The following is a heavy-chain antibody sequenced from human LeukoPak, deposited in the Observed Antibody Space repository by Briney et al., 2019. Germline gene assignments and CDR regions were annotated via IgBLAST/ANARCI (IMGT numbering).Heavy chain of an antibody. V-gene: IGHV3-30*03. D-gene: IGHD4-17*01. CDR1: GFTFSRYG. Sequence: GRSLTLSCGACGFTFSRYGMHWVRQATDKGLEWVAVISYDGSNKYYADSVKGRFTISRDNSKNTLYLQMNSLRAEDTAVYYCARVFDYGDYYYYYGMDVWGQGTTVTVSS. J-gene: IGHJ6*02. CDR3: ARVFDYGDYYYYYGMDV. CDR2: ISYDGSNK.